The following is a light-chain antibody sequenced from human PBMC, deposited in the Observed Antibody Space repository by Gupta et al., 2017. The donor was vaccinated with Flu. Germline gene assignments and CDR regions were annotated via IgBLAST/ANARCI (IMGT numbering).Light chain of an antibody. V-gene: IGKV1-12*01. Sequence: DIPMTQSPSSVSASVGDRVTITCRSSQSISSWLDWYQHISGNAPKLLICGASRLHSGVPSRFGGSGAGTXFTLTIXSLEAEDTATYSWQHANRFPTTFGXGTKVEIK. CDR3: QHANRFPTT. CDR2: GAS. CDR1: QSISSW. J-gene: IGKJ1*01.